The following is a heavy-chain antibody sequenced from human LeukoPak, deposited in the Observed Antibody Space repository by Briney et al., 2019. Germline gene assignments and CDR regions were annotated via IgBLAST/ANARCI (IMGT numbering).Heavy chain of an antibody. Sequence: PSETLSLTCTVSGGSISGYYWSWVRQPPGKGLEWIGRMYTSGSTNYNASLKSRVTMSIDTSKNQFPLKLRSVTAADTAVYYCARADFWSGYRFDYWGQGTLVTVSS. J-gene: IGHJ4*02. CDR3: ARADFWSGYRFDY. D-gene: IGHD3-3*01. CDR2: MYTSGST. V-gene: IGHV4-4*07. CDR1: GGSISGYY.